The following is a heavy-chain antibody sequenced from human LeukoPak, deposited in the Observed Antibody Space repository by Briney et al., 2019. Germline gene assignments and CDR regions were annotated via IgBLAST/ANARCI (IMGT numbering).Heavy chain of an antibody. D-gene: IGHD5-24*01. J-gene: IGHJ3*02. V-gene: IGHV3-7*01. CDR2: IKQDGSVI. CDR1: GFTLSDHY. Sequence: PGGSLRLSCVVSGFTLSDHYIDWVRQAPGQGLEWVALIKQDGSVIHYVDSVKGRFTISRDNAKNSLSLQMNSLRADDTAVYYCAGDEGWTFDIWGQGTKVTVSS. CDR3: AGDEGWTFDI.